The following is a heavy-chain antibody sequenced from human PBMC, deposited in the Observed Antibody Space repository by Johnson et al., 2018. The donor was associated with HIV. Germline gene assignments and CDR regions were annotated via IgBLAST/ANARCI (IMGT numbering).Heavy chain of an antibody. Sequence: VQLVESGGGLVQPGGSLRLSCAASGFTFSSYDMHWVRQATGKGLEWVSAIGTAGDTYYPGSVKGRFTISRENAKSSLYLQMHSLTVGDTAVYYCARQGLTGDALDSWGQGTMVIVSS. V-gene: IGHV3-13*01. J-gene: IGHJ3*02. CDR1: GFTFSSYD. CDR2: IGTAGDT. CDR3: ARQGLTGDALDS. D-gene: IGHD1-14*01.